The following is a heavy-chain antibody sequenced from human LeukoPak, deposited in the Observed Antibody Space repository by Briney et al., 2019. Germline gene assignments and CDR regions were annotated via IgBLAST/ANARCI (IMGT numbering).Heavy chain of an antibody. V-gene: IGHV3-15*01. CDR3: TTYYSSSWYTLFDYYYYMDV. CDR1: GFTFSNAW. Sequence: GGSLRLSCAASGFTFSNAWMSWVRQAPGKGLEWVGRIKSRTDGGTTDYAAPVKGRFTISRDDSKNTLYLQMNSLKTEDTAVYYCTTYYSSSWYTLFDYYYYMDVWGKGTTVTVSS. D-gene: IGHD6-13*01. CDR2: IKSRTDGGTT. J-gene: IGHJ6*03.